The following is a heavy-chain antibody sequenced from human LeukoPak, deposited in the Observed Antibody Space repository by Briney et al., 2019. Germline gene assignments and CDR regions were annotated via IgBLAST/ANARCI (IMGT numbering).Heavy chain of an antibody. V-gene: IGHV4-59*12. CDR3: AREVSSSWSGGYYYYYYMDV. Sequence: PSETLSLTCTVSGGSISSYYWSWIRQPPGKGLEWIGYIYYSGSTNYNPSLKSRVTISVDTSKNQFSLKLSSVTAADTAVYYCAREVSSSWSGGYYYYYYMDVWGKGTTVTISS. CDR1: GGSISSYY. CDR2: IYYSGST. D-gene: IGHD6-13*01. J-gene: IGHJ6*03.